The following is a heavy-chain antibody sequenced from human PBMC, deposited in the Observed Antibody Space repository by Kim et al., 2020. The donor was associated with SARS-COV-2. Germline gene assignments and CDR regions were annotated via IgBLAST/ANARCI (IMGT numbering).Heavy chain of an antibody. V-gene: IGHV1-18*01. CDR2: ISAYNGNT. CDR1: GYTFITYG. CDR3: ARGRITFDI. D-gene: IGHD3-10*01. Sequence: ASVKVSCKASGYTFITYGISWVRQAPGQGLEWMGWISAYNGNTNYVQKLQGIVTMTTDTATSTAYMELRCLRSDDTAVYYCARGRITFDILGQGTLVTVSS. J-gene: IGHJ4*02.